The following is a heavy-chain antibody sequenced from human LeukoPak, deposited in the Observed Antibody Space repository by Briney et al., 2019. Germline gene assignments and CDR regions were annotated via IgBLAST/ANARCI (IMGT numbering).Heavy chain of an antibody. J-gene: IGHJ4*02. V-gene: IGHV4-59*01. CDR2: IYHSGST. D-gene: IGHD5-12*01. CDR1: GGSISTYY. CDR3: ARGGGYASPIGY. Sequence: NPSETLSPTCTLSGGSISTYYWSWIRQPPGKGLEWIGYIYHSGSTNYNPSLKSRVTISVDTSKNQFSLKLSSVTAADTAVYYCARGGGYASPIGYWGQGALVTVSS.